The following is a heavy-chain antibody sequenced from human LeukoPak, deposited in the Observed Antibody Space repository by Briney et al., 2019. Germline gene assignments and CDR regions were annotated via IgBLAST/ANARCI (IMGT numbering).Heavy chain of an antibody. Sequence: ASVKVSCKASGGTFSSYAISWVRQAPGQGLEWMGGIIPIFGTANYAQKFQGRVTITTVESTSTAYMELSSLRSEDTAVYYCARGLTIFGVVSSWFDPWGQGTLVTVSS. D-gene: IGHD3-3*01. J-gene: IGHJ5*02. CDR1: GGTFSSYA. CDR2: IIPIFGTA. V-gene: IGHV1-69*05. CDR3: ARGLTIFGVVSSWFDP.